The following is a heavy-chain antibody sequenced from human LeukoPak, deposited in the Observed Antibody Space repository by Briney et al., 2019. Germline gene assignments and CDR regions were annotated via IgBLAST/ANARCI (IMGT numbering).Heavy chain of an antibody. J-gene: IGHJ3*02. CDR3: ARDGVCSGGSCSGAFDI. V-gene: IGHV3-23*01. Sequence: PGGSLRLSCAASGFTFSSYAMSWVRQAPGKGLEWVSAISGSGGSTYYADSVKGRFTISRDNAKNSLYLQMNSLRAEDTAVYYCARDGVCSGGSCSGAFDIWGQGTMVTVSS. CDR2: ISGSGGST. CDR1: GFTFSSYA. D-gene: IGHD2-15*01.